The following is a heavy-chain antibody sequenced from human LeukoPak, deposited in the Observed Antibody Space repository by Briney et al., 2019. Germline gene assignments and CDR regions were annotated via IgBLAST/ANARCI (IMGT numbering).Heavy chain of an antibody. CDR3: ARVGVVVAATGNLWFDP. CDR2: ISSSGTTI. CDR1: GFTFSSYE. V-gene: IGHV3-48*03. D-gene: IGHD2-15*01. Sequence: GGSLTLSCAASGFTFSSYEMNWVRQAPGQGLEWVSYISSSGTTIYYADSVKGRFTISRDNAKNSLYLQMNSLRAEDTAVYYCARVGVVVAATGNLWFDPWGQGTLVTVSS. J-gene: IGHJ5*02.